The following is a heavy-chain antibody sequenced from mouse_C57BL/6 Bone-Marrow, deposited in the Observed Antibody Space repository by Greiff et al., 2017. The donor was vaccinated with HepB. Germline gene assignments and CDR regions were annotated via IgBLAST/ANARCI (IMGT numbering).Heavy chain of an antibody. Sequence: EVQVVESGGGLVQPGGSMKLSCVASGFTFSNYWMNWVRQSPEKGLEWVAQIRLKSDNYATHYAESVKGRFTISRDDSKSSVYLQMNNLRAEDTGIYYCTGGIYYDYDRGYAMDYWGQGTSVTVSS. CDR3: TGGIYYDYDRGYAMDY. D-gene: IGHD2-4*01. CDR2: IRLKSDNYAT. CDR1: GFTFSNYW. J-gene: IGHJ4*01. V-gene: IGHV6-3*01.